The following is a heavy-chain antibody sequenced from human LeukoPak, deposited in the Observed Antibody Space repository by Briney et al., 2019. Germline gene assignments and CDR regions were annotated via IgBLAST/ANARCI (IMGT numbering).Heavy chain of an antibody. CDR3: AKAGASSGYRYNWFDP. D-gene: IGHD3-22*01. V-gene: IGHV3-33*06. CDR2: IWYDGSNK. J-gene: IGHJ5*02. Sequence: GRSLRLSCAASGFTFSSYGMHWVRQAPGKGLEWVAVIWYDGSNKYYADSVKGRFTISRDNSKNTLYLQMNSLRAEDTAVYYYAKAGASSGYRYNWFDPWGQGTLVTVSS. CDR1: GFTFSSYG.